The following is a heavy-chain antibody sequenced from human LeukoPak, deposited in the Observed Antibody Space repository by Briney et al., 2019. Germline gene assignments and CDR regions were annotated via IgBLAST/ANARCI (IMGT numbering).Heavy chain of an antibody. CDR3: AREESIGSYQFLHDY. D-gene: IGHD1-26*01. CDR1: GGTFSNYD. J-gene: IGHJ4*02. Sequence: ASVKVSCKASGGTFSNYDISWVRQAPGQGLEWMGGIIPIFGTANYAQKFQGRVTMTTDTSTSTAYMELRSLTSDDTAVYYCAREESIGSYQFLHDYWGQGTLVTVSS. CDR2: IIPIFGTA. V-gene: IGHV1-69*05.